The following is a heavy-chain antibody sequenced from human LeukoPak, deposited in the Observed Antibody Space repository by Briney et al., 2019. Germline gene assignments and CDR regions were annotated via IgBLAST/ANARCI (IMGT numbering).Heavy chain of an antibody. J-gene: IGHJ4*02. V-gene: IGHV4-39*01. Sequence: SETLSLTCTVSGGSISSSSYYWGWIRQPPGKGLEWIGSIYYSGRTYYNPSLKSRVTISVDTSKNQFSLKLSSVTAADTAVYYCARGRRIAARPRGYFDYWGQGTLVTVSS. CDR1: GGSISSSSYY. CDR2: IYYSGRT. D-gene: IGHD6-6*01. CDR3: ARGRRIAARPRGYFDY.